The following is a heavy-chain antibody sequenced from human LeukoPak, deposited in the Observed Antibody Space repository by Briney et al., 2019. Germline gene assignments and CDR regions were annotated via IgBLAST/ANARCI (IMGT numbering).Heavy chain of an antibody. CDR3: AREGDYYDSSGYFDY. CDR1: GGSISSYY. D-gene: IGHD3-22*01. J-gene: IGHJ4*02. Sequence: QPSETLSLTCTVSGGSISSYYWSWIRQPPGKGLEWIGYIYYSGSTNYNPSLKSRVTISVDTSKNQFSLKLSSVTAADTAVYYCAREGDYYDSSGYFDYWGQGTLVTVSS. V-gene: IGHV4-59*01. CDR2: IYYSGST.